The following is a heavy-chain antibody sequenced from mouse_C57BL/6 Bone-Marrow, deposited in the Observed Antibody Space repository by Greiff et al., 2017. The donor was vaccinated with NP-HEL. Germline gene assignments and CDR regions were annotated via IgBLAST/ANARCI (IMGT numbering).Heavy chain of an antibody. CDR3: ARGGTMITTNYFDY. CDR1: GYAFTNYL. J-gene: IGHJ2*01. D-gene: IGHD2-4*01. V-gene: IGHV1-54*01. Sequence: VQLQESGAELVRPGTSVKVSCKASGYAFTNYLIEWVKQRPGQGLEWIGVINPGSGGTNYNEKFKGKATLTADKSSSTAYMQLSSLTSEDSAVYFCARGGTMITTNYFDYWGQGTTLTVSS. CDR2: INPGSGGT.